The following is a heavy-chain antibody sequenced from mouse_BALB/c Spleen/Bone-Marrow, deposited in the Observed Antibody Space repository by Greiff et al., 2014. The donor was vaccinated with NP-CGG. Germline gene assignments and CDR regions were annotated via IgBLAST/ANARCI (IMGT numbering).Heavy chain of an antibody. Sequence: EVQLQQSGGGLVKPGGSLKLSCAASGFTFSDCYMYWVRQTPEKRLEWVATISDGGSYTYYPDSVKGRFTISRDNAKNNLYLQMCSLKSEDTAIYYCAREGNYGYFDYWGQGTTLTVSS. CDR2: ISDGGSYT. CDR3: AREGNYGYFDY. J-gene: IGHJ2*01. CDR1: GFTFSDCY. V-gene: IGHV5-4*02. D-gene: IGHD1-1*01.